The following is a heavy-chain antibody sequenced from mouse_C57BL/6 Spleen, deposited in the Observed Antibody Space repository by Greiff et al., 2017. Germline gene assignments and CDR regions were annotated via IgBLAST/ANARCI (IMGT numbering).Heavy chain of an antibody. D-gene: IGHD2-5*01. CDR3: TRSNVIAY. CDR2: IDPETGGT. V-gene: IGHV1-15*01. Sequence: QVQLQQSGAELVRPGASVTLSCKASGYTFTDYEMHWVKQTPVHGLEWIGAIDPETGGTAYNQKFKGKAILTADKSSSTAYMGLRSLTSEDSAVYYCTRSNVIAYWGQGTLVTVSA. CDR1: GYTFTDYE. J-gene: IGHJ3*01.